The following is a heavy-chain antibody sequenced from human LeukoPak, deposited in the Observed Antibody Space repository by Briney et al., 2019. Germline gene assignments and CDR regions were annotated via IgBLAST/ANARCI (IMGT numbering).Heavy chain of an antibody. Sequence: GGSLRLSCAASGFTFSSYEMNWVRQAPGKGLEWVSYISSSGSTIYYADSVKGRFTISRDNSKNTLYLQMNSLRAEDTAVYYCAKGHYGSGSIDAFDIWGQGTMVTVSS. D-gene: IGHD3-10*01. CDR1: GFTFSSYE. J-gene: IGHJ3*02. CDR3: AKGHYGSGSIDAFDI. CDR2: ISSSGSTI. V-gene: IGHV3-48*03.